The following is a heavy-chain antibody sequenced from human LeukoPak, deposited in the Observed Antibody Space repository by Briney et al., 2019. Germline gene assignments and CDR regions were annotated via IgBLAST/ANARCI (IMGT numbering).Heavy chain of an antibody. V-gene: IGHV1-8*01. CDR1: GYTFTSYD. J-gene: IGHJ6*02. CDR3: ARSHRTYYYYGMDV. CDR2: MNPNSGNT. Sequence: ASVTVSCTASGYTFTSYDINWVRQATGQGLEWMGWMNPNSGNTGYAQKFQGRVTMTRNTSISTAYMELSSLRSEDTAVYYCARSHRTYYYYGMDVWGQGTSVTVSS.